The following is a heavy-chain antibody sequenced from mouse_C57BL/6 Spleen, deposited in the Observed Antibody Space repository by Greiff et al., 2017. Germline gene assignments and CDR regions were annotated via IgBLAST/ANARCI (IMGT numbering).Heavy chain of an antibody. Sequence: VQLQQSGAELVKPGASVKISCKASGYAFSSYWMNWVKQRPGKGLEWIGQIYPGDGDTNYNGKFKGKATLTADKSSSTAYMQLSSLTSEDSAVYFCAREASSGPYAMDYWGQGTSVTVSS. J-gene: IGHJ4*01. D-gene: IGHD3-2*02. CDR3: AREASSGPYAMDY. CDR1: GYAFSSYW. V-gene: IGHV1-80*01. CDR2: IYPGDGDT.